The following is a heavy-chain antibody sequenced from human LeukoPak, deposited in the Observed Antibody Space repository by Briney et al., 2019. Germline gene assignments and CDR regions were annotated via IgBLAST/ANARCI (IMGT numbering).Heavy chain of an antibody. V-gene: IGHV3-23*01. CDR1: GFTFSSYA. D-gene: IGHD6-13*01. Sequence: GGSLRLSCAASGFTFSSYAMSWVRQAPGKGLQWVSTITGTTHYADSVRGRFTISRDNSKNILYLQMNSLSTEDTAIYYCAKAFREYGSSTYSSFDIWGQGAMVTVSS. J-gene: IGHJ3*02. CDR3: AKAFREYGSSTYSSFDI. CDR2: ITGTT.